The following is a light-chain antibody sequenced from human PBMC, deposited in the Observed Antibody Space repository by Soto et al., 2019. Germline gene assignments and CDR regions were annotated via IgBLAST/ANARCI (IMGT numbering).Light chain of an antibody. V-gene: IGKV1-33*01. CDR1: QDISKH. Sequence: DIQLTQSPSSLSASVGDRVTITCQASQDISKHLKWYQQKPGEAPNLLLYNGSNWETGVPSRFRGSGSGTDFTFAISSLQPEDIATYYCQQYDNLPITFGQGTRLEIK. CDR2: NGS. CDR3: QQYDNLPIT. J-gene: IGKJ5*01.